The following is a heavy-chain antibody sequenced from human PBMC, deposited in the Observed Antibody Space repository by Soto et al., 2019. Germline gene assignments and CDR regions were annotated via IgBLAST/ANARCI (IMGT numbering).Heavy chain of an antibody. V-gene: IGHV1-69*13. CDR3: ASPLGMYYYYGMDV. CDR1: GRTFSSYA. Sequence: ASVKVSCKASGRTFSSYAISWVRQAPGQGLEWMGGIIPIFGTANYAQKFQGRVTITADESTSTAYMELSSLRSEDTAVYYCASPLGMYYYYGMDVWGQGTTVTVSS. J-gene: IGHJ6*02. CDR2: IIPIFGTA. D-gene: IGHD7-27*01.